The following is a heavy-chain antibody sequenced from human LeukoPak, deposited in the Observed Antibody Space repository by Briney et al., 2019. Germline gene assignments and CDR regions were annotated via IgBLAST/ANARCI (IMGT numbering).Heavy chain of an antibody. V-gene: IGHV3-21*01. J-gene: IGHJ4*02. D-gene: IGHD3-16*01. Sequence: GGSLRLSCAASGFTFSSYSMNWVRQASGKGLEWVSSISSSSSYIYYADSVKGRFTISRDNAKNSLYLQMNSLRAEDTAVYYCARGASEGEFDYWGQGTLVTVSS. CDR2: ISSSSSYI. CDR1: GFTFSSYS. CDR3: ARGASEGEFDY.